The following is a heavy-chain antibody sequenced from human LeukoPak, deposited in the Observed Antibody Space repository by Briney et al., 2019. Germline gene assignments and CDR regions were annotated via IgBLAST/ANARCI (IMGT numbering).Heavy chain of an antibody. CDR2: IIPIFGTA. V-gene: IGHV1-69*01. J-gene: IGHJ6*02. D-gene: IGHD3-10*01. CDR1: GGTFSSYA. Sequence: GSSVKVSCKASGGTFSSYAISWVRQAPGQGLEWMGGIIPIFGTANYAQKFQGRVTITADESTSTAYMELSSLRSEDTAVYYCARWRGSGSYYNEFPYHYYYYGMDVWGQGTTVTVSS. CDR3: ARWRGSGSYYNEFPYHYYYYGMDV.